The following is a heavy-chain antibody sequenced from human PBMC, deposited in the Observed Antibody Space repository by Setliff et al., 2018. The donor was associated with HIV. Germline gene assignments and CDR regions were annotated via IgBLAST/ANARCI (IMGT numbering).Heavy chain of an antibody. Sequence: PSETLSLTCTVSDSGTYYWSWIRQPAGKGLEWIARVSSRGDTNYNPSLKSRVTMPVDTSKNQFSLKLTSVTASDTAVYYCARAAAGNTGPFDLWGQGSPVTVSS. J-gene: IGHJ5*02. CDR1: DSGTYY. CDR3: ARAAAGNTGPFDL. V-gene: IGHV4-4*07. CDR2: VSSRGDT. D-gene: IGHD4-17*01.